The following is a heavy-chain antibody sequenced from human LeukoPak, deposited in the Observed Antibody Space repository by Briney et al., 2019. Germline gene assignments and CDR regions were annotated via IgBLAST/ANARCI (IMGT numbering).Heavy chain of an antibody. Sequence: GGSLRLSCAASGFTFSSYAMHWVRQAPGKGLEYVSANSSNGGSTYYANSVKGRFTISRDNSKNTLYLQMGSLRAEDMAVYYCARDRRDGYNRPFEYWGQGTLVTVSS. V-gene: IGHV3-64*01. D-gene: IGHD5-24*01. CDR3: ARDRRDGYNRPFEY. CDR2: NSSNGGST. CDR1: GFTFSSYA. J-gene: IGHJ4*02.